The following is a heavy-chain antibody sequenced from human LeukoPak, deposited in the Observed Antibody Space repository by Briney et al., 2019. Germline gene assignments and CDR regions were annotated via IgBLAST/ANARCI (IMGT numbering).Heavy chain of an antibody. D-gene: IGHD3-10*01. CDR3: ARDSSPERITMVRGVITANWFDP. V-gene: IGHV1-46*01. Sequence: ASVKVSCKASGYTFTSYYMHWVRQAPGQGLEWMVIINPSGGSTSYAQKFQGRVTMTRDMSTSTVYMELSSLRSEDTAVYYCARDSSPERITMVRGVITANWFDPWGQGTLVTVSS. CDR1: GYTFTSYY. J-gene: IGHJ5*02. CDR2: INPSGGST.